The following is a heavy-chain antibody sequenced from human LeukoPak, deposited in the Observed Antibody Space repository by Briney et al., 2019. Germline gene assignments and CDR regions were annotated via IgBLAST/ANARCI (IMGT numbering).Heavy chain of an antibody. J-gene: IGHJ4*02. CDR3: ARGGHDFWSGSFWIDY. CDR1: GGSFSGSY. D-gene: IGHD3-3*01. CDR2: INHSGST. V-gene: IGHV4-34*01. Sequence: ASASLSLTHAVYGGSFSGSYWSWIRLPPGKWLESIGVINHSGSTNYNPSLKSRVPISVATSKNQFSLKLSSVTAADTAVYYCARGGHDFWSGSFWIDYWGQGTLVTVSS.